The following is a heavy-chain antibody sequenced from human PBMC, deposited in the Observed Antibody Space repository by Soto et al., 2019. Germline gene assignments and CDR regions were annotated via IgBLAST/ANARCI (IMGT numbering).Heavy chain of an antibody. CDR3: ARDRRNYYDSSGYYALEYYFDY. CDR2: IYYSGST. CDR1: GGSISSGGYY. Sequence: SETLSLTCTVSGGSISSGGYYWSWIRQHPGKGLEWIGYIYYSGSTYYNPSLKSRVTISVDTSKNQFSLKLSSVTAADTAVYYCARDRRNYYDSSGYYALEYYFDYWGQGTLVTVSS. J-gene: IGHJ4*02. D-gene: IGHD3-22*01. V-gene: IGHV4-31*03.